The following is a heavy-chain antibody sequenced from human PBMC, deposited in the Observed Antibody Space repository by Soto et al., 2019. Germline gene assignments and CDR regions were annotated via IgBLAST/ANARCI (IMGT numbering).Heavy chain of an antibody. V-gene: IGHV1-18*01. CDR3: ARDWAAAGPAHF. CDR1: GYTFTSYG. Sequence: QVQLVQSGAEVKKPGASVKVSCKASGYTFTSYGISWVRQAPGQGLEWMGWISAYNGNTNYAQKLQGRVTMTTDTATSTAYMALLTLRSADTAVYSCARDWAAAGPAHFWAQRTLVTVSS. D-gene: IGHD6-13*01. CDR2: ISAYNGNT. J-gene: IGHJ4*02.